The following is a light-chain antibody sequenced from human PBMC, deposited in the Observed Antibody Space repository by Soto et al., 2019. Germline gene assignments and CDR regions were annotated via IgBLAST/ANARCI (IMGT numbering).Light chain of an antibody. J-gene: IGKJ1*01. CDR3: QQYDNDSWT. Sequence: DIQMTQSPSTLSASVGDRVIITCRASQSISSWLAWYQQKPGKATNLLIYKASTLKSGVPSRFSGSGSGTEFTLPISSLQPDDFATYYCQQYDNDSWTFGQGTKVEIK. CDR1: QSISSW. CDR2: KAS. V-gene: IGKV1-5*03.